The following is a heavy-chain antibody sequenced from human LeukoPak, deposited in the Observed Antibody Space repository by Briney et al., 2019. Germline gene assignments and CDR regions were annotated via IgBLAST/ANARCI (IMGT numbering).Heavy chain of an antibody. D-gene: IGHD3-9*01. CDR1: GGSMTNYY. Sequence: SETLSLTCTVSGGSMTNYYWSWIRQPPGKGLEWIGYIYYSGSTNYNPSLKSRVTISVDTSKNQFSLKLSSVTAADTAVYYCARFLAGYFDLWGKGTTVTVSS. V-gene: IGHV4-59*01. CDR2: IYYSGST. J-gene: IGHJ6*04. CDR3: ARFLAGYFDL.